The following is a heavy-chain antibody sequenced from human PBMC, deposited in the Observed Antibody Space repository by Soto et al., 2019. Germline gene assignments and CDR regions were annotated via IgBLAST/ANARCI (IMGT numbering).Heavy chain of an antibody. CDR1: GGSISSYY. V-gene: IGHV4-59*01. CDR2: IDYSGST. J-gene: IGHJ5*02. Sequence: QVQLQESGPGLVKPSETLSLTCTVSGGSISSYYWSWIRQPPGKGLEWIGYIDYSGSTNYNPSLKSRVTISVDTSKNQFSLKLSSVTAADTAVYYCARSIAVAGTWFDPWGQGTLVTVSS. CDR3: ARSIAVAGTWFDP. D-gene: IGHD6-19*01.